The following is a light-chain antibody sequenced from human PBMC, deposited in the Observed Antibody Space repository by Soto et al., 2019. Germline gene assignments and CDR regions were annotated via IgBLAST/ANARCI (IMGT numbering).Light chain of an antibody. CDR1: QSVSSN. J-gene: IGKJ1*01. CDR2: GAS. CDR3: QQYNNWPPWT. Sequence: TVITQSPATLSVSPAHRATLPWRASQSVSSNLAWYQQKPGQAPRLLIYGASTRATGIPARFSGSGSGTEFTLTISSLQSEDFAVYYCQQYNNWPPWTFGQGTKVDIK. V-gene: IGKV3-15*01.